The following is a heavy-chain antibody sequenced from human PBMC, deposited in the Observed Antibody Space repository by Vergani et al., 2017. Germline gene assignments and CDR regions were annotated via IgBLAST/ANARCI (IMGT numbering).Heavy chain of an antibody. J-gene: IGHJ6*02. CDR1: GFTFSSYA. D-gene: IGHD2-21*01. CDR3: AKARDPNCKGGNCYSYYYGLDL. Sequence: QLVESGGGWVQPGGSLRLSCAASGFTFSSYAMSWVRQAPGKGLEWVSAISGSGGSTYYADSVKGRFTISRDNSKDTLYLQMNSLRVEDTAIYYCAKARDPNCKGGNCYSYYYGLDLWGQGTTVTVSS. V-gene: IGHV3-23*04. CDR2: ISGSGGST.